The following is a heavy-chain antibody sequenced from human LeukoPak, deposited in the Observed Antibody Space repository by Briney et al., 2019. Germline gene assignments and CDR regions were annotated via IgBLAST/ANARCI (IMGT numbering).Heavy chain of an antibody. Sequence: GESLKISCKGSGYSFTSYWIGWVRQMPGRGLEWMGIIYPGDSDTRYSPSFQGQVTISADKSISTAYLRWSSLKASDTAMYYCARSSTIFGVVITHFDYWGQGTLVTVSS. CDR2: IYPGDSDT. CDR1: GYSFTSYW. J-gene: IGHJ4*02. V-gene: IGHV5-51*01. D-gene: IGHD3-3*01. CDR3: ARSSTIFGVVITHFDY.